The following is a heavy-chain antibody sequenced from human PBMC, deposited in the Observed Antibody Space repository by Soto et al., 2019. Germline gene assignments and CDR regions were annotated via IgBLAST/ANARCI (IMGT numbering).Heavy chain of an antibody. D-gene: IGHD3-22*01. J-gene: IGHJ4*02. Sequence: QVQLRESGPRLVKPSGTLSLTCAVSGSSITSSNWWTWVRQPPGKGLEWIGESYHSGSSNYNPSLKSRVTISVEKSKNQFFLKLTSVTAADTAVYYCARRYYYDSSGYYLGDWGQGTLVTVSS. CDR2: SYHSGSS. CDR1: GSSITSSNW. V-gene: IGHV4-4*02. CDR3: ARRYYYDSSGYYLGD.